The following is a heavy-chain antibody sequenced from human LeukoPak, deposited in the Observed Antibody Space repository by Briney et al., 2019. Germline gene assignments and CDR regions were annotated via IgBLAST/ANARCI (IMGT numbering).Heavy chain of an antibody. CDR3: AKAGGRWTTVTTSDAFDI. V-gene: IGHV3-30*02. CDR2: IRYDGSYK. D-gene: IGHD4-17*01. CDR1: GFTFSSSG. Sequence: PGGSLRLSCAASGFTFSSSGMHWVRQAPGKGLEWLTFIRYDGSYKYYADSVKGRFTISRDNSKNTLYLQMNSLRAEDTAVYYCAKAGGRWTTVTTSDAFDIWGQGTMVTVSS. J-gene: IGHJ3*02.